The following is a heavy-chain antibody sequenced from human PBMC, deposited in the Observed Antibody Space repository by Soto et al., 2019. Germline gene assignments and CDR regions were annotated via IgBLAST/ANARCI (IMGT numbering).Heavy chain of an antibody. V-gene: IGHV3-74*01. Sequence: EVQLVESGGGVVQPGGSLRLSCAASGFTFSSHWMHWVRQAPGKGLVWVSRINSDGRSTGYADSVKGRFTISRDSATNTLYLQINSLRAEDTAVYYCARGGYYSTYYFDYWGQGTLVTVSS. CDR1: GFTFSSHW. J-gene: IGHJ4*02. D-gene: IGHD4-4*01. CDR3: ARGGYYSTYYFDY. CDR2: INSDGRST.